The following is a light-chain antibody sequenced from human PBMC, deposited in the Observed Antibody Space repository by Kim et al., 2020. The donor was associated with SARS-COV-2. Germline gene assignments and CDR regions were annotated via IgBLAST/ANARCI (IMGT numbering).Light chain of an antibody. Sequence: DIQMTQSPSTLAASVGDRRTMSCRASESIGTLLAWCQQKPGQAPMVLIYKASSLETGVPSRFSGSGSGTHFTLTICSLQPEDFATYFCHQYNSYSRTFGQRTKVYIK. CDR2: KAS. V-gene: IGKV1-5*03. CDR1: ESIGTL. CDR3: HQYNSYSRT. J-gene: IGKJ1*01.